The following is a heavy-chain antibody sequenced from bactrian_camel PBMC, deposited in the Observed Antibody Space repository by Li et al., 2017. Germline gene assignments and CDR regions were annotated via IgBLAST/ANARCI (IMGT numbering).Heavy chain of an antibody. CDR1: AYTYKSCG. Sequence: HVQLVESGGGSVQVGGSLKLSCAASAYTYKSCGMAWYRQGPGKEPELVSITDSTEFTRYADSMKGRFTISRDNATNTVYLQMNSLKPEDTAVYYCVSLVGRPLVHQGTQVTVS. V-gene: IGHV3S9*01. J-gene: IGHJ4*01. CDR2: TDSTEFT. D-gene: IGHD2*01.